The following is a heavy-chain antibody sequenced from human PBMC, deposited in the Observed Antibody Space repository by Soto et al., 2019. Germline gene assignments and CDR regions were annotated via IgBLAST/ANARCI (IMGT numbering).Heavy chain of an antibody. CDR2: INHSGST. Sequence: SETLSLTCAVSGGSISSGGYSWSWIRQPPGKGLEWIGEINHSGSTNYNPSLKSRVTISRDNAKNSLYLQMNSLRDEDTAVYYCARGSSWSDYWGQGALVTVSS. CDR3: ARGSSWSDY. CDR1: GGSISSGGYS. J-gene: IGHJ4*02. V-gene: IGHV4-30-2*01. D-gene: IGHD6-13*01.